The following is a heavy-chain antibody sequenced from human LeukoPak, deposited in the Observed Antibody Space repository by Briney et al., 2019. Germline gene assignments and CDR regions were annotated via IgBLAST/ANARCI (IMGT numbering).Heavy chain of an antibody. J-gene: IGHJ4*02. CDR2: ISSNGGGT. CDR3: AKDNRRTTYCGGDCFFDY. CDR1: GFTFSTYA. Sequence: GGSLRLSCSASGFTFSTYAMHWVRQAPGKGLEYVSAISSNGGGTYYADSVKGRFTISGDNSKNTLYLQMSSLRPEDTAVYYCAKDNRRTTYCGGDCFFDYWGQGTLVTVSS. D-gene: IGHD2-21*02. V-gene: IGHV3-64D*06.